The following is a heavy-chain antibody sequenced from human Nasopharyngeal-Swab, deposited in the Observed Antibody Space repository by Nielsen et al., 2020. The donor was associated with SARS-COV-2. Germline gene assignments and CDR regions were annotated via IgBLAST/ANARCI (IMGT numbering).Heavy chain of an antibody. CDR2: IRYDGGNK. CDR3: GKDPRDWTDGTYFDY. V-gene: IGHV3-30*02. J-gene: IGHJ4*02. Sequence: VRQAPGKGLEWVAFIRYDGGNKYYVESVKGRFTISRDNSKNTLYLQMNGLRAEDTAVYYCGKDPRDWTDGTYFDYWGQGTRVTVSS. D-gene: IGHD1-1*01.